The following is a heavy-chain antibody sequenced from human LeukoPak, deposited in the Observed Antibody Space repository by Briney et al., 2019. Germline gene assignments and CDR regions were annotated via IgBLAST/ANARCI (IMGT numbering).Heavy chain of an antibody. J-gene: IGHJ4*02. D-gene: IGHD1-14*01. CDR2: ISYDGSNK. CDR1: GFTFSSYG. V-gene: IGHV3-30*18. CDR3: AKWQPTGHRVFDY. Sequence: PGGSLRLSCAASGFTFSSYGMHWVRQAPGKGLEWVAVISYDGSNKYYADSVKGRFTISRDNSKNTLYLQMNSLRAEDTAVYYCAKWQPTGHRVFDYWGQGTLVTVSS.